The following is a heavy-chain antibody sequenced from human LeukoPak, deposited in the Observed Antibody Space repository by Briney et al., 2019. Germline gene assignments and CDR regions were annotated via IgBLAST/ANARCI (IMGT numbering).Heavy chain of an antibody. CDR1: GFTFSSYS. J-gene: IGHJ3*02. CDR3: ASDILTGFDAFDI. V-gene: IGHV3-21*01. CDR2: ISSGSSYM. D-gene: IGHD3-9*01. Sequence: AGGSLRLSCAASGFTFSSYSMNWVRQAPGKGLEWVSSISSGSSYMYYADSVKGRFTISRDNAKNSLYLQMNSLRAEDTAVYYCASDILTGFDAFDIWGQGTMVTVSS.